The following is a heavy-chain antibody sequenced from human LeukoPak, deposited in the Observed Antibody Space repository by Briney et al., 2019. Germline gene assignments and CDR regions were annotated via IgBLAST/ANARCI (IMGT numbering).Heavy chain of an antibody. V-gene: IGHV4-61*01. J-gene: IGHJ4*02. D-gene: IGHD3-22*01. CDR3: ARTSSGYYYVREYYFDY. CDR2: IYYSGST. Sequence: SETLSLTCTVSGGSVSSGSCYWSWIRQPPGKGLEWIGYIYYSGSTNYNPSLKSRVTISVDTSKNQFSLKLSSVTAADTAVYYCARTSSGYYYVREYYFDYWGQGTLVTVSS. CDR1: GGSVSSGSCY.